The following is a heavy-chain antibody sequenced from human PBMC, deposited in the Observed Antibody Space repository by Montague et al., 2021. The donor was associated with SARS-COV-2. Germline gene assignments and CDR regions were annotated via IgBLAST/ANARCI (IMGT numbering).Heavy chain of an antibody. CDR3: ARGAGRGYYGSGTFDY. Sequence: SETLSLTCAVHGGPLRGHFWSWIRQSPGKGLEWIGEINHAGGTTYSPSLFSRVTILLDASKNQFSLKMTSVTAADTALYFCARGAGRGYYGSGTFDYWGQGTLVTVSS. CDR1: GGPLRGHF. J-gene: IGHJ4*02. CDR2: INHAGGT. V-gene: IGHV4-34*01. D-gene: IGHD3-10*01.